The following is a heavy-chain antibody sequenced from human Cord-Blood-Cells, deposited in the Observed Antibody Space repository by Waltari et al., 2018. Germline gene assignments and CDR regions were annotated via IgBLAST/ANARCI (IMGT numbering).Heavy chain of an antibody. CDR2: INAGNGNT. CDR1: GYTFTSCA. V-gene: IGHV1-3*01. D-gene: IGHD3-10*01. Sequence: QVQLVQSGAEVKKPGASVKVSCKASGYTFTSCAMHWVRQAPGQRLEWMGWINAGNGNTKYSQKFQGRVTITRDTSASTAYMELSSLRSEDTAVYYCARDRLAMVRGVNWFDPWGQGTLVTVSS. J-gene: IGHJ5*02. CDR3: ARDRLAMVRGVNWFDP.